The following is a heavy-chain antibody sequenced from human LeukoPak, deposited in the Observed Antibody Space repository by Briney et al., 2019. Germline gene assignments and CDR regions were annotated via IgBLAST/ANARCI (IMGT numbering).Heavy chain of an antibody. Sequence: GGSLRLSCAASGFTFSSYSMNWVRQAPGKGLEWVSYISSSSSTIYYADSVKGRFTISRDNSKNTLYLQMNSLRAEDTAVYYCADYSSSHTFDYWGQGTLVTVSS. CDR1: GFTFSSYS. D-gene: IGHD6-13*01. CDR3: ADYSSSHTFDY. J-gene: IGHJ4*02. V-gene: IGHV3-48*01. CDR2: ISSSSSTI.